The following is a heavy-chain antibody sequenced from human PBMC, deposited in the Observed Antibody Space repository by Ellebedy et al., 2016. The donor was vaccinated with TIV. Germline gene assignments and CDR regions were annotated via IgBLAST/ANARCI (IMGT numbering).Heavy chain of an antibody. CDR1: GYIFTSYW. J-gene: IGHJ6*02. D-gene: IGHD4-17*01. CDR3: ARTYGDYTSGYYYYYGMDV. V-gene: IGHV5-10-1*01. Sequence: GGSLRLXCKGSGYIFTSYWISWVRQMPGKGLEWMGRIDPSDSYTNYSPSFQGHVTLSADKSITTAYLQWSSLKASDTAMYYCARTYGDYTSGYYYYYGMDVWGQGTTVTVSS. CDR2: IDPSDSYT.